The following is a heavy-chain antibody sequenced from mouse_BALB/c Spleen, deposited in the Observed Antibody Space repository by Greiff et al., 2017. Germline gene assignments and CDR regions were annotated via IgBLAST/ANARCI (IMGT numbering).Heavy chain of an antibody. CDR1: GYTFTSYW. Sequence: LQQPGSELVRPGASVKLSCKASGYTFTSYWMHWVKQRPGQGLEWIGNIYPGSGSTNYDEKFKSKATLTVDTSSSTAYMQLSSLTSEDSAVYYYTRSITTATVAYWGQGTLVTVSA. V-gene: IGHV1S22*01. CDR2: IYPGSGST. CDR3: TRSITTATVAY. J-gene: IGHJ3*01. D-gene: IGHD1-2*01.